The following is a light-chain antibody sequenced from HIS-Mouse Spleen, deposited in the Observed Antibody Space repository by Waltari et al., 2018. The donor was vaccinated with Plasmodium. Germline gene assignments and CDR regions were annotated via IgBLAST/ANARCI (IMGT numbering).Light chain of an antibody. Sequence: AIRMTQSPSSFSASTGDRVTLTCRASQGISSYLAWYQQKPGKAPKLLIYAASTLQSGVPSRFSGSGSGTDFTLTISCLQSEDFATYYCQQYYSYPLTFCGGTKVEIK. CDR2: AAS. CDR3: QQYYSYPLT. CDR1: QGISSY. V-gene: IGKV1-8*01. J-gene: IGKJ4*01.